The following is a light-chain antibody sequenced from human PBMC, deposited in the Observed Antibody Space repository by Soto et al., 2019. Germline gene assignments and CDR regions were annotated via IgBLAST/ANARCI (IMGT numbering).Light chain of an antibody. J-gene: IGLJ2*01. CDR2: EGS. V-gene: IGLV2-23*03. Sequence: QSALTQPASVSGSPGQSITISCTGTSGDVGSYNLVSWYQQHPGKAPKLMIYEGSKRPSGVSNRFSGSKSGNTASLTISGLQAEDEADYYCCSYAGSSTFGVVFGGGTKVTVL. CDR1: SGDVGSYNL. CDR3: CSYAGSSTFGVV.